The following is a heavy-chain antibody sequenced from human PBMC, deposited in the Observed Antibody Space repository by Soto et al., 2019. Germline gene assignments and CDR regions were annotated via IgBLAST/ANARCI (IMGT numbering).Heavy chain of an antibody. CDR2: IYWDDDK. CDR3: AHRRPDSNSPECFFDN. V-gene: IGHV2-5*02. Sequence: QITLKESGPTLVKPTQTLTLTCTFSGFSLSTSGVDVGWIRQPPGKALEWLALIYWDDDKRYKPSLKSRLTLTKGTSRNPVVLTMPHMDPLDPATYYCAHRRPDSNSPECFFDNWGQGTLVTVSS. D-gene: IGHD6-6*01. CDR1: GFSLSTSGVD. J-gene: IGHJ4*02.